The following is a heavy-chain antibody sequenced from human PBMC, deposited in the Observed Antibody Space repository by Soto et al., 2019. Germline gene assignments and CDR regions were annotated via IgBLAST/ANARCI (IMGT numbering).Heavy chain of an antibody. CDR3: ARDPRIAAAGYYYYYGMDV. Sequence: SETLSLTCTVSGGSVSSGSYYWSWIRQPPGKGLEWIVYIYYSGSTNYNPSLKSRVTISVDTSKNQFSLKLSSVTAADTAVYYCARDPRIAAAGYYYYYGMDVWGQGTTVTVSS. J-gene: IGHJ6*02. CDR2: IYYSGST. CDR1: GGSVSSGSYY. D-gene: IGHD6-13*01. V-gene: IGHV4-61*01.